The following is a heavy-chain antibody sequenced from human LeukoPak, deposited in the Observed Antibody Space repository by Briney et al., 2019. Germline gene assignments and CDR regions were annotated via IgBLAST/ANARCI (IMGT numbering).Heavy chain of an antibody. D-gene: IGHD2-15*01. J-gene: IGHJ4*02. CDR3: ARDGGGYCSGGSCYGY. CDR2: IIPILGIA. CDR1: GYTFTSYG. V-gene: IGHV1-69*04. Sequence: SVKVSCKASGYTFTSYGISWVRQAPGQGLEWMGRIIPILGIANYAQKFQGRVTITADKSTSTAYMELSSLRSEDTAVYYCARDGGGYCSGGSCYGYWGQETLVTVSS.